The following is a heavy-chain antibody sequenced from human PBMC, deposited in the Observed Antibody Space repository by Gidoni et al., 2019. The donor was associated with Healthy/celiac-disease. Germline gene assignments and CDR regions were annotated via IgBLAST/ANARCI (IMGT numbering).Heavy chain of an antibody. D-gene: IGHD3-22*01. CDR1: GGTFSSYA. CDR2: IIPILGIA. V-gene: IGHV1-69*04. CDR3: ARENRAYYYDPAVGDV. J-gene: IGHJ6*02. Sequence: QVQLVQSGAEVKKPGSSVKVSCKASGGTFSSYAISWVRQAPGQGLEWMGRIIPILGIANYAQKFQGRVTITADKSTSTAYMELSSLRSEDTAVYYCARENRAYYYDPAVGDVWGQGTTVTVSS.